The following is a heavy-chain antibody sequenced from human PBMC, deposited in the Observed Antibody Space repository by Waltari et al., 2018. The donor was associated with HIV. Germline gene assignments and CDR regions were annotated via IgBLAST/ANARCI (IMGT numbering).Heavy chain of an antibody. CDR3: ACSDEYYGGDGGAFDI. V-gene: IGHV3-9*01. D-gene: IGHD2-21*02. J-gene: IGHJ3*02. CDR1: GFIVENFV. CDR2: ISSNSKTK. Sequence: LVVSGGGLVQPGRSLRLSCAAPGFIVENFVMHWVRQCPGKGLEWVSLISSNSKTKVYADSVKGRFTISRDNARDSLYLQMNSLRVEDTAFYYCACSDEYYGGDGGAFDIWSQGTMVTVSS.